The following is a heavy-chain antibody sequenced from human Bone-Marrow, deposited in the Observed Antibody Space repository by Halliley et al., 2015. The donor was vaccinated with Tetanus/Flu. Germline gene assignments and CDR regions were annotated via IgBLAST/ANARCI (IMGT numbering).Heavy chain of an antibody. Sequence: SLRLSCVASGFSFTTYWMSWVRQAPGRGLEWVANIKEDGTEIHYVDSVKGRFTISRDNAKKSVYLQMNSLRAEDTAVYYCARDFYSVTTFAIFDYWGQGTLVTVSS. CDR1: GFSFTTYW. J-gene: IGHJ4*02. CDR3: ARDFYSVTTFAIFDY. V-gene: IGHV3-7*03. D-gene: IGHD4-17*01. CDR2: IKEDGTEI.